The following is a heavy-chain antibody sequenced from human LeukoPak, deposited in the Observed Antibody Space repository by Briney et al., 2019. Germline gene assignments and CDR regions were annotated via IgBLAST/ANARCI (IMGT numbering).Heavy chain of an antibody. Sequence: GGALRLSCAASGFSFSNYAMNWVRQAPGKGLEWVSSIDGSSSHIYYADSVKGRFTISRDNTKSSLYLQMNSLRAEDMAVYYCARGYCGGDCYGDWGQGTLVTVSS. CDR2: IDGSSSHI. D-gene: IGHD2-21*02. CDR1: GFSFSNYA. V-gene: IGHV3-21*01. CDR3: ARGYCGGDCYGD. J-gene: IGHJ1*01.